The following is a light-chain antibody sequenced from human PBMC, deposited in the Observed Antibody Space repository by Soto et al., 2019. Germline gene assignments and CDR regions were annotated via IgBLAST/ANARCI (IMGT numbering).Light chain of an antibody. J-gene: IGKJ3*01. Sequence: EIVLTQSPATLSLSPGERATLSCRASQSLSSYLAWYQQKPGQAPRLLIYDASNRATGIPARFSGSGSGTDFTLTISSLEPDDFAVYYCQQRSNWPTFGPGTKVDIK. CDR2: DAS. CDR3: QQRSNWPT. V-gene: IGKV3-11*01. CDR1: QSLSSY.